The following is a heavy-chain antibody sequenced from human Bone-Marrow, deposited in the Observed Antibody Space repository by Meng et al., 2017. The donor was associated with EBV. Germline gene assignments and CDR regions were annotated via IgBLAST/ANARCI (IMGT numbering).Heavy chain of an antibody. Sequence: LPGLGPGLVNTSGTLSITSVDSAVSANSGTYHWCWLRQSPGKVLEWIGYIYDTGTTIYNPSLNSRVTILLETSKNQFSLRLHSVTTADTAVYYCAKSRSSTPGIVDDWGQGTLVTVSS. CDR1: AVSANSGTYH. V-gene: IGHV4-61*01. CDR3: AKSRSSTPGIVDD. J-gene: IGHJ4*02. CDR2: IYDTGTT. D-gene: IGHD2/OR15-2a*01.